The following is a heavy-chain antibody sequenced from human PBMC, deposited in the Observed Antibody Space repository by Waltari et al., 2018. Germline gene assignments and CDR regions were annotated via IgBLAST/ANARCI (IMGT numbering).Heavy chain of an antibody. D-gene: IGHD6-13*01. J-gene: IGHJ6*02. CDR3: ARVTVGYSSSWYPYYGMDV. Sequence: QVQLQESGPGLVKPSETLSRTCTVSGGSISSYYWSWIRQPPGKGLEWIGYISYSGRPTDNPSLKGRVTIAGDTSNNQFSLKLSSVTAADTAVYYCARVTVGYSSSWYPYYGMDVWGQGTTVTVSS. V-gene: IGHV4-59*01. CDR2: ISYSGRP. CDR1: GGSISSYY.